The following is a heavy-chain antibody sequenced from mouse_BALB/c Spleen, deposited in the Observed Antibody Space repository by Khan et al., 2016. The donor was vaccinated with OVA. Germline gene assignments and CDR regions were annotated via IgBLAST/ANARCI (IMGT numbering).Heavy chain of an antibody. CDR1: GYSITSGYG. D-gene: IGHD4-1*01. CDR3: TRKAGIDY. CDR2: ISYSGST. V-gene: IGHV3-2*02. J-gene: IGHJ2*01. Sequence: EVQLQESGPGLVKPSQSLSLTCTVTGYSITSGYGWNWIRQFPGNKLEWMGYISYSGSTNYNPSLQSRISITRNTSKNQFFLQLNYVTTDDTATYYWTRKAGIDYWGQGTTLTVSS.